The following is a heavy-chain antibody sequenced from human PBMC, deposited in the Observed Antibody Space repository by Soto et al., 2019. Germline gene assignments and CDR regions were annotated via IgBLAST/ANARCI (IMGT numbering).Heavy chain of an antibody. CDR1: GFTFSSYG. V-gene: IGHV3-30*18. CDR3: AKTSSWLSHWFDY. Sequence: PLRLSCAASGFTFSSYGMYWVRQAPGKGLDWVASLSYDGSNQYYADSVKGRFTISRDTSKNTLYLQMNSLRAEDTAVYYCAKTSSWLSHWFDYWGQGXLFTVSS. J-gene: IGHJ4*02. D-gene: IGHD6-13*01. CDR2: LSYDGSNQ.